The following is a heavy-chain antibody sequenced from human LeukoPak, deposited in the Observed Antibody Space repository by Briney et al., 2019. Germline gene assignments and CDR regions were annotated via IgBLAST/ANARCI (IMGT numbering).Heavy chain of an antibody. V-gene: IGHV4-39*07. J-gene: IGHJ3*02. Sequence: SETLSLTCTASGDSISNSNYYWGWVRQSPGRGLEWLGNIFYNGGPYYNPSFKSRVAISVDTSKNHFSLTLNAVTAADTAVYYCASYSGIYSAFEIWSQGTLVTDSS. CDR3: ASYSGIYSAFEI. CDR2: IFYNGGP. D-gene: IGHD1-26*01. CDR1: GDSISNSNYY.